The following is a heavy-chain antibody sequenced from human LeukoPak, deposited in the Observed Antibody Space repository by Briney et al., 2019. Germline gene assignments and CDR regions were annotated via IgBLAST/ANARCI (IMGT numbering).Heavy chain of an antibody. Sequence: GGSLRLSCVVSGFTFSSYSMIGISQASGKGLQWVANMKKDGSETNYGDSVKGRFTISRDNAKNSLCLQMNSLRAEDTAVYYCGRDRSGAGTYFIDHWGQGTLVSVSS. V-gene: IGHV3-7*01. CDR3: GRDRSGAGTYFIDH. D-gene: IGHD3-10*01. CDR1: GFTFSSYS. J-gene: IGHJ4*02. CDR2: MKKDGSET.